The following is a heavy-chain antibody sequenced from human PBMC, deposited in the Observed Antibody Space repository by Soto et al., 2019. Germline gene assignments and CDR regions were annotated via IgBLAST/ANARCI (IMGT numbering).Heavy chain of an antibody. CDR3: ARHSASWQGFDD. J-gene: IGHJ5*02. V-gene: IGHV4-31*03. Sequence: QVQLQESGPGLVKPSQTLSLTCSVSVGSISSGGYYWSWIRQHPEKGLEWIGYIYYSGSTNYNPSLKSRVIISVDTSSTRFSLDLRSVTAADTAIYYCARHSASWQGFDDLGQGTLVTVSS. CDR2: IYYSGST. D-gene: IGHD1-26*01. CDR1: VGSISSGGYY.